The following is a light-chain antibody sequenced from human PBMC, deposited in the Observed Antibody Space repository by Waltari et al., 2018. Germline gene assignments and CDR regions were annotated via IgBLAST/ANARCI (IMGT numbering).Light chain of an antibody. V-gene: IGLV3-1*01. CDR2: HDS. CDR3: LAWDGSGYV. CDR1: NLGDKY. J-gene: IGLJ1*01. Sequence: SYEVTQPPSVSVSPGQTASITCSGDNLGDKYFSWYQQKPGQSPVLVIYHDSTRPSGIPERFSGSNSGNTATLTISGTQAMDETDYYCLAWDGSGYVFGTGTKVTVL.